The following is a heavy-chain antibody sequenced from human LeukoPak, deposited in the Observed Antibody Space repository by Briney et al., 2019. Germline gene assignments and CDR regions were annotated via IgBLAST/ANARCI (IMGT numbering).Heavy chain of an antibody. V-gene: IGHV3-15*01. CDR3: ARDGFFSKFDY. Sequence: GESLRLSCAASGITFSDAWMSWVRQAPGKGLEWVGRIRGKPYGGTTDYAAPVKGRFTISRDDSEGTLYLQMNSLKTEDTAVYYCARDGFFSKFDYWGQGTLVTVSS. CDR1: GITFSDAW. D-gene: IGHD3-10*01. J-gene: IGHJ4*02. CDR2: IRGKPYGGTT.